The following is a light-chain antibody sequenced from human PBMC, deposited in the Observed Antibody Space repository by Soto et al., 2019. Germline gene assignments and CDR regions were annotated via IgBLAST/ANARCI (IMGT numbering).Light chain of an antibody. Sequence: EIVLTQSPGTLSLSPGERATLSCRASRSVNSNYLAWYQQKPGQAPRLLIYDASSRVTGIPDRFSGSGSGTDFSLTISRLEPEDFAVYYCQQYGGSPVTVGGGTKVEIK. CDR3: QQYGGSPVT. CDR1: RSVNSNY. CDR2: DAS. J-gene: IGKJ4*01. V-gene: IGKV3-20*01.